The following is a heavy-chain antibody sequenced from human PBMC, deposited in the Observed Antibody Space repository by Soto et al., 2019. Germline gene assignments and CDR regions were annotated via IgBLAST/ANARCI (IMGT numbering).Heavy chain of an antibody. CDR3: ASVTFGGIVLAH. Sequence: PSETLSLTCTVSADSFSKYYWTWIRQPPGKGLEWIGYIYFNGNTKYNPSLEGRLTISIDTSKKEFSLQLSSVTAADAAVYYCASVTFGGIVLAHWGQGTLVT. D-gene: IGHD3-16*01. V-gene: IGHV4-59*01. J-gene: IGHJ4*02. CDR1: ADSFSKYY. CDR2: IYFNGNT.